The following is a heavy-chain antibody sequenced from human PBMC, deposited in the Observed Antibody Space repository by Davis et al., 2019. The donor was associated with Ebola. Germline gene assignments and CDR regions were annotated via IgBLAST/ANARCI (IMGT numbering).Heavy chain of an antibody. CDR1: GFTFTSYS. J-gene: IGHJ6*02. CDR2: MRYDGSNK. D-gene: IGHD2-8*01. V-gene: IGHV3-30*02. Sequence: PGGSLRLSCAASGFTFTSYSMHWVRQAPGKGLEWVAFMRYDGSNKYYTDSVKGRFTISRDNSKNTLYLQMNSLRAEDTAVYYCANDLGYCTDGSCYYYHYGMDVWGQGTTVTVSS. CDR3: ANDLGYCTDGSCYYYHYGMDV.